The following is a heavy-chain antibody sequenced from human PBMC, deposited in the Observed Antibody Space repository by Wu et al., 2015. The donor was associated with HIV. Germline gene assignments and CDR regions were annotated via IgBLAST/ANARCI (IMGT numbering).Heavy chain of an antibody. V-gene: IGHV1-69*12. CDR3: AADRGPIAAATDSGSYYWYFDL. D-gene: IGHD6-13*01. J-gene: IGHJ2*01. CDR2: IIPVFGLP. Sequence: QVQLVQSGAEVRKPGSSVKVSCKASGGTFSGYAVSWLRQGPRQGLEWMGGIIPVFGLPKYSQRFEGRVTISADESTSTVYLELSSLRSEDTAIYYCAADRGPIAAATDSGSYYWYFDLWGRGTLVTVSS. CDR1: GGTFSGYA.